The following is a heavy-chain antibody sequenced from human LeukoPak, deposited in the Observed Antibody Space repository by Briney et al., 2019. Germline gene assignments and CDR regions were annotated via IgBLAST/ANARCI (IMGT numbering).Heavy chain of an antibody. CDR1: GFTFSDYY. CDR2: ISSSGSTI. Sequence: GGALRLSCAASGFTFSDYYMSWIRQAPGKGLEWVSYISSSGSTIYYADSVKGRFTISRDNAKNSLYLQMNSLRAEDKAVYYCAREDSSGYPSREFDYWGQGTRVTVSS. J-gene: IGHJ4*02. V-gene: IGHV3-11*01. D-gene: IGHD3-22*01. CDR3: AREDSSGYPSREFDY.